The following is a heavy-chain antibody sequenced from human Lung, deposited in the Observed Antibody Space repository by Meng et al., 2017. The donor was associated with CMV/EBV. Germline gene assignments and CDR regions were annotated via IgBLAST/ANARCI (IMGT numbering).Heavy chain of an antibody. CDR1: GFAFSTYS. CDR3: ASELRYLEWFSYNDY. J-gene: IGHJ4*02. D-gene: IGHD3-3*01. Sequence: GGSXRLSCTASGFAFSTYSMTWVRQVPGKAPEWLSAITSGGSTYYAGSVRGRFTISRDNAENSLYLQMNSLRVEDTAVYYCASELRYLEWFSYNDYWGQGVLVTVSS. CDR2: ITSGGST. V-gene: IGHV3-21*01.